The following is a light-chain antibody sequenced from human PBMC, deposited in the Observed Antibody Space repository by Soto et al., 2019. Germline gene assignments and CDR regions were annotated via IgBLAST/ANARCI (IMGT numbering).Light chain of an antibody. CDR2: DAS. V-gene: IGKV3-11*01. CDR1: QSVSSD. Sequence: EIVMTQSPATLSVSPGERATLSCRASQSVSSDLAWYQQKPGQAPRLLIYDASNRATGIPARFSGSGSGTDFTLTISSLEPEDFAVYYCQQYNNWPRTFGQGTKVDTK. J-gene: IGKJ1*01. CDR3: QQYNNWPRT.